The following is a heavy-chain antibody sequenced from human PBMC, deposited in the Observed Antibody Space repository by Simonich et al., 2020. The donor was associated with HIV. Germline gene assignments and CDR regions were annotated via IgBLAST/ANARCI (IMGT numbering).Heavy chain of an antibody. CDR3: AREPGDDYGDYLPLYYYYMDV. J-gene: IGHJ6*03. D-gene: IGHD4-17*01. CDR1: GGSFSGYY. V-gene: IGHV4-34*01. CDR2: INHSGST. Sequence: QVQLQQWGAGLLKPSETLSLTCAVYGGSFSGYYWSWIRQPPGKGLEWIGEINHSGSTNYNPSLKSRVPISVDTSKNQFSLKLSSVTAADTAVYYCAREPGDDYGDYLPLYYYYMDVWGKGTTVTVSS.